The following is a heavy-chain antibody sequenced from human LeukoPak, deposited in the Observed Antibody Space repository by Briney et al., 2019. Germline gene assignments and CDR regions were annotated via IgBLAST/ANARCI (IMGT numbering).Heavy chain of an antibody. CDR2: IRYDGSNK. J-gene: IGHJ4*02. CDR3: TKALATWFDY. D-gene: IGHD5-12*01. CDR1: GFTFSSYG. Sequence: GGSLRLSCAASGFTFSSYGMHWVRQAPGKGLEWVAFIRYDGSNKYYADSVKGRFTISRDNSKNTLYLQMNSLRAEDTAVYYCTKALATWFDYWGQGTLVTVSS. V-gene: IGHV3-30*02.